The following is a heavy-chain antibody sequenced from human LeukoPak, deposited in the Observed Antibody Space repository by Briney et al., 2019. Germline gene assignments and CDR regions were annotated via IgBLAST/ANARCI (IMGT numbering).Heavy chain of an antibody. Sequence: SETLSLTCTVSGGSIRSFYWGWIRQPPGKGLEWIGYIYYSGSTKYNPSLKSRVTISVQTSKNQFSLKLSSVTAADTAVYYCARGLNRNDYGDYGYWGQGTLVTVSS. CDR2: IYYSGST. D-gene: IGHD4-17*01. CDR1: GGSIRSFY. V-gene: IGHV4-59*01. CDR3: ARGLNRNDYGDYGY. J-gene: IGHJ4*02.